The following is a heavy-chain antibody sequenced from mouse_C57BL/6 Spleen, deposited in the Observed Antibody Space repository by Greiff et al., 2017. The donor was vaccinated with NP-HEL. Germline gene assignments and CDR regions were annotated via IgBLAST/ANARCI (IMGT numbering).Heavy chain of an antibody. CDR2: ISDGGSYT. V-gene: IGHV5-4*03. Sequence: EVKLVESGGGLVKPGGSLKLSCAASGFTFSSYAMSWVRQTPEKRLEWVATISDGGSYTYYPDNVKGRFTISRDNAKNNLYLQMSHLKSEDTAMYYCARASLTEGFAYWGQGTLVTVSA. D-gene: IGHD6-1*01. CDR3: ARASLTEGFAY. J-gene: IGHJ3*01. CDR1: GFTFSSYA.